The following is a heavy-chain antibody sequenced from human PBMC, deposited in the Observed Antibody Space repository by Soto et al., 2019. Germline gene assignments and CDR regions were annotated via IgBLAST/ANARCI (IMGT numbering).Heavy chain of an antibody. J-gene: IGHJ4*02. V-gene: IGHV3-23*01. CDR2: ISGGGGTT. CDR1: GFTFNSYA. Sequence: PGESLKISCAASGFTFNSYAMSWVRQAPGKGLEWVSAISGGGGTTYYADSVKGRFTISRDNSKNTLSLQMNSLRAEDTALYYCARGMTTVTTFDYWGQGTLVTVSS. D-gene: IGHD4-17*01. CDR3: ARGMTTVTTFDY.